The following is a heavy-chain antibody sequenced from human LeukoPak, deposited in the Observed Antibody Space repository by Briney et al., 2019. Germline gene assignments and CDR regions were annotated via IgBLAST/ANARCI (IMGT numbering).Heavy chain of an antibody. CDR2: IWYDGSNK. V-gene: IGHV3-33*01. J-gene: IGHJ5*02. CDR1: GFTFSSYG. D-gene: IGHD2-15*01. Sequence: GRSLRLSCAASGFTFSSYGMHWVRQAPGKGLEWVAVIWYDGSNKYYADSVKGRFTISRDNSKNTLYLQMNSLRADDTAVYYCAGRYCSGGSCYYNWFDPWGQGTLVTVSS. CDR3: AGRYCSGGSCYYNWFDP.